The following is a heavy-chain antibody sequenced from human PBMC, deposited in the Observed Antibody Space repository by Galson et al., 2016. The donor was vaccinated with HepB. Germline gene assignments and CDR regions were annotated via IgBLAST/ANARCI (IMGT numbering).Heavy chain of an antibody. CDR3: AKDSPPYSETPFY. CDR2: IYRGGNT. CDR1: EFSVSTKY. J-gene: IGHJ4*02. V-gene: IGHV3-53*01. D-gene: IGHD4-11*01. Sequence: LRLSCAASEFSVSTKYMSWVRQAPGKGLEWVSVIYRGGNTYYADSVKGRFTISSDNSKNTMYLQMNSLTAEDTAVYYCAKDSPPYSETPFYWGQGTRVTVSS.